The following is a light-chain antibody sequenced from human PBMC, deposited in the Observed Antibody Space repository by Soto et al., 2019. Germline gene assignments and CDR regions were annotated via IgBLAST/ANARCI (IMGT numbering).Light chain of an antibody. CDR1: SSDVGGYNY. V-gene: IGLV2-14*01. CDR2: DVS. Sequence: QSVLTQPASVSGSPGQSITISCTGTSSDVGGYNYVSWYQQHPGKAPKLMIYDVSNRPSGVSNRFSGSKSGNTASLTISGLQAEDEADYYCSSYTSSSWKVFGTRTKVTGL. CDR3: SSYTSSSWKV. J-gene: IGLJ1*01.